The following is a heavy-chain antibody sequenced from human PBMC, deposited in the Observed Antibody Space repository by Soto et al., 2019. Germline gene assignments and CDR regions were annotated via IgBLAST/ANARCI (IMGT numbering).Heavy chain of an antibody. V-gene: IGHV1-69*13. CDR2: IIPIFGTA. J-gene: IGHJ4*02. CDR3: AREGRQLPYSNYLDY. Sequence: SVKVSCKASGGTFSSYAISWARQAPGQGLEWMGGIIPIFGTANYAQKFQGRVTITADESTSTAYMELSSLRSEDTAVYYCAREGRQLPYSNYLDYWGQGTLVTVSS. D-gene: IGHD2-2*01. CDR1: GGTFSSYA.